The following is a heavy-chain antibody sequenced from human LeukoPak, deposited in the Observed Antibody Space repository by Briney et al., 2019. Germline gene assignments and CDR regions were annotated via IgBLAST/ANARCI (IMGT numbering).Heavy chain of an antibody. CDR1: GASISSYY. CDR3: ARHRYYYDSSGYYYQP. Sequence: SETLSLTCTVSGASISSYYWSWIRQPPGKGLEWIGYIYYSGSTNYNPSLKSRVTISVDTSKNQFSLRLSSVSAANTAVYYCARHRYYYDSSGYYYQPWGQGTLVTVSS. J-gene: IGHJ5*02. D-gene: IGHD3-22*01. V-gene: IGHV4-59*01. CDR2: IYYSGST.